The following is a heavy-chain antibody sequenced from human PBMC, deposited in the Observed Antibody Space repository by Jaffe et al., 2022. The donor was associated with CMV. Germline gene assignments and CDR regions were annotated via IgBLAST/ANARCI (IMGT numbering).Heavy chain of an antibody. CDR1: GGSFSGYY. CDR2: INHSGST. V-gene: IGHV4-34*01. D-gene: IGHD2-2*01. Sequence: QVQLQQWGAGLLKPSETLSLTCAVYGGSFSGYYWSWIRQPPGKGLEWIGEINHSGSTNYNPSLKSRVTISVDTSKNQFSLKLSSVTAADTAVYYCARGGGGSSSTREPDYWGQGTLVTVSS. CDR3: ARGGGGSSSTREPDY. J-gene: IGHJ4*02.